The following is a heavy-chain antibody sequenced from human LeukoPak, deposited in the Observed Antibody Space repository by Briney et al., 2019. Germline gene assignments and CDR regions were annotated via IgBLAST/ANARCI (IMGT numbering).Heavy chain of an antibody. D-gene: IGHD2-21*02. CDR3: ARPAYCGGNCYYFPDY. J-gene: IGHJ4*02. CDR1: GFTFNNYG. Sequence: GGSLRLSCAASGFTFNNYGMHWVRQAPGKGLEWVSHIDSSSTIYYADSVKGRATISRDNAKNSLYLQMNSLRAEDTAVYYCARPAYCGGNCYYFPDYWGQGTLVTVSS. V-gene: IGHV3-48*04. CDR2: IDSSSTI.